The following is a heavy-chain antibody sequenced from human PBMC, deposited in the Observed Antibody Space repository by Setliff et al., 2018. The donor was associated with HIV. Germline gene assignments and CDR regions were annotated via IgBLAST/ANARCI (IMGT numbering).Heavy chain of an antibody. CDR3: ARAKIGPAGDRTYYYGMDV. D-gene: IGHD4-17*01. J-gene: IGHJ6*02. V-gene: IGHV3-7*03. Sequence: GGSLRLSCAASGLTFDNYAVSWVRQAPGKGLEWVANIKQDGSERYYVDSLKGRFTISRDNAKNSLYLQMNSLKADDTAVYYCARAKIGPAGDRTYYYGMDVWGQGTTVTVS. CDR1: GLTFDNYA. CDR2: IKQDGSER.